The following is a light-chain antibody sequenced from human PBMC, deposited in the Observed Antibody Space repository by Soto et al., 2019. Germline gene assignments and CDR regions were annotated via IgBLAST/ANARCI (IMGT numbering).Light chain of an antibody. J-gene: IGLJ1*01. Sequence: QSALTQPRSVSGSPEQSVAISCTGTSSEIGGNNYVSWYQQHPGKAPKLMIYDVTKRPSRVPDRFSGSKSGNTASLTISGLQAEDEADYYCCSYGGPYYVFGTGTKVTVL. CDR3: CSYGGPYYV. V-gene: IGLV2-11*01. CDR2: DVT. CDR1: SSEIGGNNY.